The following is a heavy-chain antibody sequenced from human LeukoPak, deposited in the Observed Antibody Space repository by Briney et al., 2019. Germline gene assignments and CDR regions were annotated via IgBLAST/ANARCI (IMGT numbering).Heavy chain of an antibody. CDR3: IRDFRSADL. CDR2: IHVDGRTT. Sequence: GRSLRLSCATSGFTFDTRGMHWVRQPPGKGLVWVSRIHVDGRTTNYADSVKGRFTISRDNAKNTVYLEMNSLSVEDTATYYCIRDFRSADLWGQGTLVTVTS. J-gene: IGHJ5*02. V-gene: IGHV3-74*01. CDR1: GFTFDTRG.